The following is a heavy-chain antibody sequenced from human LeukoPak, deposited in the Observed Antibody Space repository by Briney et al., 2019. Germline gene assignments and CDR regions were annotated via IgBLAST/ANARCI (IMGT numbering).Heavy chain of an antibody. CDR1: GGTFSSYA. V-gene: IGHV1-69*01. CDR3: ARSIAVAGKHDAFDI. D-gene: IGHD6-19*01. J-gene: IGHJ3*02. CDR2: IIPIFGTA. Sequence: ASVKVSCKASGGTFSSYAISWVRQAPGQGLEWMGWIIPIFGTANYAQKFQGRVTITADESTSTAYMELSSLRSEDTAVYYCARSIAVAGKHDAFDIWGQGTMVTVSS.